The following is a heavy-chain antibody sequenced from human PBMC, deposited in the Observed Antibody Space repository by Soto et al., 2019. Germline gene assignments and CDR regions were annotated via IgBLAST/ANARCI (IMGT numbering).Heavy chain of an antibody. CDR2: IYYSGST. Sequence: PSETLSLTCTVSGGSISGSYWSWIRQPPGKGLEWIGYIYYSGSTNYSPSLTSRVTISVDTSKNQFSLKLSSVTAADTAVYYCARGAYSFDYWGQGALVTVSS. V-gene: IGHV4-59*01. CDR3: ARGAYSFDY. CDR1: GGSISGSY. J-gene: IGHJ4*02. D-gene: IGHD3-16*01.